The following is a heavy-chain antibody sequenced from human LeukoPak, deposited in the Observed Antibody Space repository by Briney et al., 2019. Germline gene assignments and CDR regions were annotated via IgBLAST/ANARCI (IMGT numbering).Heavy chain of an antibody. D-gene: IGHD1-1*01. CDR3: ATRTTGTTDALDI. J-gene: IGHJ3*02. Sequence: ASVKVSCKVFVYSRTELPIHWVRQAPGKGLEWGGGFDPEDGETTYAQKFQGRVTMTEDTSTDTAYMEVSGLRSEDTAVYYCATRTTGTTDALDIWGQGTMVTVSS. CDR1: VYSRTELP. V-gene: IGHV1-24*01. CDR2: FDPEDGET.